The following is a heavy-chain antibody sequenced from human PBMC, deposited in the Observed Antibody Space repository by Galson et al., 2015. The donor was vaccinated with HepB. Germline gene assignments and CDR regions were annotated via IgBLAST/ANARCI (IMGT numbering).Heavy chain of an antibody. CDR3: ARSAPLTDCSGGSCYPFRY. CDR1: GGSISSGGYY. Sequence: TLSLTCTVSGGSISSGGYYWSWIRQHPGKGLEWIGYIYYSGSTYYNPSLKSRVTISVDTAKNQFSLKLSSVTAADTAVYYCARSAPLTDCSGGSCYPFRYWGQGTLVTVSS. CDR2: IYYSGST. V-gene: IGHV4-31*03. D-gene: IGHD2-15*01. J-gene: IGHJ4*02.